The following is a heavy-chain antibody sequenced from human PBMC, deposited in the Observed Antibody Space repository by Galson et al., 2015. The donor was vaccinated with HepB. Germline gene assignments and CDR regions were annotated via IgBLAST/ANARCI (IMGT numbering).Heavy chain of an antibody. CDR2: ISGSGGST. CDR3: AKPPDGVTTRYYYYYGMDV. J-gene: IGHJ6*02. V-gene: IGHV3-23*01. D-gene: IGHD4-17*01. CDR1: GFTFSSYA. Sequence: SLRLSCAASGFTFSSYAMSWVRQAPGKGLEWVSAISGSGGSTYYADSVKGRFTISRDNSKNTLYLQMNSLRAEDTAVYYCAKPPDGVTTRYYYYYGMDVWGQGTTVTVSS.